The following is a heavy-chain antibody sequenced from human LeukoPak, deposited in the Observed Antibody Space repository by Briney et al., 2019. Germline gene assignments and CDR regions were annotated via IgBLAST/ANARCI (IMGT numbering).Heavy chain of an antibody. Sequence: SVKVSCKASAGTFSSYAISWVRQPPGQGLEWMGGIIPIFGTANYAQKFQGRGTITADESTSTAYMELSSLRSEDTAVYYCARVGRWLQFSRSAFDIWGQGTMVTVSS. J-gene: IGHJ3*02. D-gene: IGHD5-24*01. CDR2: IIPIFGTA. V-gene: IGHV1-69*13. CDR3: ARVGRWLQFSRSAFDI. CDR1: AGTFSSYA.